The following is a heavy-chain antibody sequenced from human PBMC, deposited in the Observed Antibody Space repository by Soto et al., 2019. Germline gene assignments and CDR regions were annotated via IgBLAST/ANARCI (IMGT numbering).Heavy chain of an antibody. Sequence: SETLSLTCAVYGGSFSGYYWSWIRQPPGKGLEWIGEINHSGSTNYNPSLKSRVTISVDTPKNQFSLKLSSVTAADTAVYYCARKRGYSYGYVDYWGQGTLVTVSS. V-gene: IGHV4-34*01. CDR1: GGSFSGYY. CDR2: INHSGST. J-gene: IGHJ4*02. D-gene: IGHD5-18*01. CDR3: ARKRGYSYGYVDY.